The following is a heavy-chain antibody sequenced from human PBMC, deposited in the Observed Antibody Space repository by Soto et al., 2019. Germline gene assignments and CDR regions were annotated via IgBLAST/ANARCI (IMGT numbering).Heavy chain of an antibody. CDR3: AKCSRGKHHLYDIVVVVAATGYYGMDV. CDR1: GFTFSSYA. D-gene: IGHD2-15*01. Sequence: GGSLRLSCAASGFTFSSYAMSWVRQAPGKGLEWVSAISGSGGSTYYADSVKGRFTISRDNSKNTLYLQMNSLRAEDTAVYYCAKCSRGKHHLYDIVVVVAATGYYGMDVWGQGTTVTVSS. V-gene: IGHV3-23*01. CDR2: ISGSGGST. J-gene: IGHJ6*02.